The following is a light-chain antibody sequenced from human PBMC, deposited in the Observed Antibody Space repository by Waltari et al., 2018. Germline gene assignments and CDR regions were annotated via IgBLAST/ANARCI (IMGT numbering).Light chain of an antibody. J-gene: IGKJ4*01. CDR3: QQHSSWPLT. CDR1: QSVINNC. Sequence: EHVLTQSPGTLSLSPGDRATLSCRANQSVINNCLAWYQQRPGQAPRLLIYGVSSRATGIPDRFSGSGSGTDFTLTISRLEPEDFAVYYCQQHSSWPLTFGGGTKVEIK. CDR2: GVS. V-gene: IGKV3-20*01.